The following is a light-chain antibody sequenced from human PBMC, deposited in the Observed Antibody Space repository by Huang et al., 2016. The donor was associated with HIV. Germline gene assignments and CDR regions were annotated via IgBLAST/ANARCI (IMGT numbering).Light chain of an antibody. CDR3: MQSLQTPPT. V-gene: IGKV2-28*01. CDR2: LGR. CDR1: ESLLYTNGFRY. J-gene: IGKJ1*01. Sequence: DIVMSQSPLSLTVTPGEPSFISCKSNESLLYTNGFRYLNWYLQRTGMSPHLLIYLGRNRSSVFPDRFSGRGTGIEFTLTISRVEADNVGVYYCMQSLQTPPTFGQGTKVEI.